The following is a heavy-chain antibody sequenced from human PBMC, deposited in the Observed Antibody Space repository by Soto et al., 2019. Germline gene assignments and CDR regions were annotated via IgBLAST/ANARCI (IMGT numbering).Heavy chain of an antibody. CDR1: GFTFSLYA. D-gene: IGHD3-22*01. Sequence: GGSLXLSCAASGFTFSLYAMHWVRQAPGKGLEYVSAIYSGGSTYYADSVKGRFTISRDNSKNTLYLQMNSLRAEDTAVYYCARDHPIYDSSGYYFDYWGQGTLVTVSS. CDR3: ARDHPIYDSSGYYFDY. V-gene: IGHV3-64*04. J-gene: IGHJ4*02. CDR2: IYSGGST.